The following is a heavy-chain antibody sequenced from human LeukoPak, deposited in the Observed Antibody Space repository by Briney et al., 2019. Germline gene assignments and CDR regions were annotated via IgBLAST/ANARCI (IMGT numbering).Heavy chain of an antibody. D-gene: IGHD1-26*01. CDR3: ARLVGATTDYYYYYYMDV. J-gene: IGHJ6*03. CDR2: IYSGGST. Sequence: GGSLRLSCAASGFTVSSNYMSWVRQAPGNGLEWVSVIYSGGSTYYAGSVKGRFTISRDNSKNTLYLQMNSLRAEDTAVYHCARLVGATTDYYYYYYMDVWGKGTTAAVSS. CDR1: GFTVSSNY. V-gene: IGHV3-53*01.